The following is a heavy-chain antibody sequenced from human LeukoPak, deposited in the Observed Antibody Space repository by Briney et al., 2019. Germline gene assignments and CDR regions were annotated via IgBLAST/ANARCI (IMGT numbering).Heavy chain of an antibody. D-gene: IGHD1-26*01. CDR2: IYTSGST. CDR1: GGSISSGSYY. Sequence: SQTLSLTCTVSGGSISSGSYYWSWIRQPAGKGLEWIGRIYTSGSTNYNPSLKSRVTISVDTSKNQFSLKLSSVTAADTAVYYCARDSLTLGAYYFDYWGQGTLVTVSS. V-gene: IGHV4-61*02. J-gene: IGHJ4*02. CDR3: ARDSLTLGAYYFDY.